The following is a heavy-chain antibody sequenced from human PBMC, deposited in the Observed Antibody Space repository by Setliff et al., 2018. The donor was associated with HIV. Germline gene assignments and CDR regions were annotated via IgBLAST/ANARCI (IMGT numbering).Heavy chain of an antibody. CDR2: IYYSGNT. CDR3: ARSLVPSGYYYGRHAFDI. CDR1: GASIRGHY. Sequence: SETLSLTCSVSGASIRGHYWSWIRQSPGKGLEWIENIYYSGNTNYNPSFKSRVTISVDTSKNQFSLRVNSVTAADTAVYYSARSLVPSGYYYGRHAFDIWGQGTKVTVSS. V-gene: IGHV4-59*08. J-gene: IGHJ3*02. D-gene: IGHD3-22*01.